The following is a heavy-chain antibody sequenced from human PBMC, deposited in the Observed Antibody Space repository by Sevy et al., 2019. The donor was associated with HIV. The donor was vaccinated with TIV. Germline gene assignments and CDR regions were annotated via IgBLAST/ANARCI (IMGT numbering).Heavy chain of an antibody. CDR3: ARAVAGVYYFDY. CDR1: GDSVSRNGAA. V-gene: IGHV6-1*01. CDR2: SYYRSTWHK. J-gene: IGHJ4*02. D-gene: IGHD6-19*01. Sequence: KQSRTLSLTCVISGDSVSRNGAAWNWIRQSPSRGLEWLGRSYYRSTWHKDYAISVKSRLTITPDTSKNQFFLQLNSVTPEDTAMYYCARAVAGVYYFDYWGQGTLVTVSS.